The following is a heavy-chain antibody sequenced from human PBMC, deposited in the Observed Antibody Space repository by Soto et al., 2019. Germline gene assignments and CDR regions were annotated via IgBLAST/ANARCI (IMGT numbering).Heavy chain of an antibody. Sequence: GGSLRLSCAASGFTFSSYWMSWVRQAPGKGLEWVANIKQDGSEKYYVDSVKGRFTISRDNAKNSLYLQMNSLRAEDTAVYYCASLGYCSGGSCYSGDYYYYYMDVWGKGTTVTVSS. J-gene: IGHJ6*03. CDR1: GFTFSSYW. CDR2: IKQDGSEK. V-gene: IGHV3-7*01. D-gene: IGHD2-15*01. CDR3: ASLGYCSGGSCYSGDYYYYYMDV.